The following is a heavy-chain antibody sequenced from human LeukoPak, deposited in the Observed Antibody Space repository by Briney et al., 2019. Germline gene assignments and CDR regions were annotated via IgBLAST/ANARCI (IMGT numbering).Heavy chain of an antibody. J-gene: IGHJ4*02. V-gene: IGHV3-53*01. CDR2: IYSDGTT. CDR3: AREHYNLLTGRGGYFDY. CDR1: GFTFSTYA. Sequence: AGGSLRLSCAASGFTFSTYAMHWVRQAPGKGLEWVSVIYSDGTTYYADSVKGRFTISRDNSKNTLYLQMNSLRAEDTAVYYCAREHYNLLTGRGGYFDYWGQGTLVTVSS. D-gene: IGHD3-9*01.